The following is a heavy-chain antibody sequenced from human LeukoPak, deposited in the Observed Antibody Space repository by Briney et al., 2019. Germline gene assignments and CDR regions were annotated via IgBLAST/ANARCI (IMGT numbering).Heavy chain of an antibody. J-gene: IGHJ4*02. CDR1: GFTFSSYW. Sequence: GGSLRLSCAASGFTFSSYWMSWVRQAPGKGLEWVANIKQDGSEKYYVDSVKGRFTISRDNAKNSLYLQMNSLRAEDTAVYYCARDPELRYFDWLSGGYFDYWGQGTLVTVSS. D-gene: IGHD3-9*01. CDR3: ARDPELRYFDWLSGGYFDY. V-gene: IGHV3-7*01. CDR2: IKQDGSEK.